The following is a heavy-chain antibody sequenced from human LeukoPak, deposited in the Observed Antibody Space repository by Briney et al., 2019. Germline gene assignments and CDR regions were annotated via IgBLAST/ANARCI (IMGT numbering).Heavy chain of an antibody. CDR2: IFSGGTT. J-gene: IGHJ4*02. D-gene: IGHD5-18*01. CDR3: ARGVLGYSYGFDY. Sequence: GGSLRLSCAASGFTVSSNYMSWVRQAPGKGLEWVSVIFSGGTTYYADSVKGRFNISRHNSENTLYLQMNSLRGEDTAVYYCARGVLGYSYGFDYWGQGTLVTVSS. CDR1: GFTVSSNY. V-gene: IGHV3-53*04.